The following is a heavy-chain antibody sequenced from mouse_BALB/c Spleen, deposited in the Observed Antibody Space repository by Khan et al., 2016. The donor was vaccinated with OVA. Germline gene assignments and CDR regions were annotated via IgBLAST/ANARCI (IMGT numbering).Heavy chain of an antibody. V-gene: IGHV2-6-5*01. CDR2: IWGGGSK. CDR1: GFSLTDYA. CDR3: AKGTAYYGMDY. D-gene: IGHD3-1*01. J-gene: IGHJ4*01. Sequence: QVQLKQSGPGLVAPSQSLSITCTVSGFSLTDYAVSWIRQPPGKGLEWLGVIWGGGSKYYNSALKSRLSISKDNSKSQVFLKMNSLQSDDTAMYYCAKGTAYYGMDYWGQGTSVTVSS.